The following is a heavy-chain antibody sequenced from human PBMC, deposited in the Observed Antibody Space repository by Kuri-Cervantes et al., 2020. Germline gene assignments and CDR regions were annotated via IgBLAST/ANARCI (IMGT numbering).Heavy chain of an antibody. J-gene: IGHJ6*02. CDR1: GFTFSRHA. CDR2: ISGSGGST. D-gene: IGHD3-10*01. Sequence: GESLKISCAASGFTFSRHAMSWVRQAPGKGLEWVSAISGSGGSTYYADSVKGRFTISRDNSKNTLYLQMNSLRAEDTAVYYCAKDAGAWFGELPLYYYYYGMDVWGQGTTVTVSS. V-gene: IGHV3-23*01. CDR3: AKDAGAWFGELPLYYYYYGMDV.